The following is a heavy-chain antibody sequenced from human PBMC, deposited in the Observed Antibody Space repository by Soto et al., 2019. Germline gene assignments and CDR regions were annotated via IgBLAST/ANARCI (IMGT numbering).Heavy chain of an antibody. J-gene: IGHJ2*01. CDR2: IYPSGST. D-gene: IGHD2-15*01. CDR3: ARVFWVADGGIGYHCMVSAFLLNRSSDL. Sequence: QDPGNGLEWIGYIYPSGSTYNNPSLKSRVTISVDTFKNQFSLKMSSVTAADTAVYYCARVFWVADGGIGYHCMVSAFLLNRSSDL. V-gene: IGHV4-31*02.